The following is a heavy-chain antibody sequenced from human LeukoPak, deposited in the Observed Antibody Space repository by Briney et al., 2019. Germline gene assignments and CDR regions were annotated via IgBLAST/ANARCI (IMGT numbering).Heavy chain of an antibody. J-gene: IGHJ3*02. CDR3: ATSYYYYDSSGDAFDI. CDR1: GFTFSSYG. Sequence: GGTLRLSCAASGFTFSSYGVSWVRQAPGKGLEWVSAISGSGGSTYYADSVKGRFTISRDNSKNTLYLQMNSLRAEDTAVYYCATSYYYYDSSGDAFDIWGQGTMVTVSS. V-gene: IGHV3-23*01. CDR2: ISGSGGST. D-gene: IGHD3-22*01.